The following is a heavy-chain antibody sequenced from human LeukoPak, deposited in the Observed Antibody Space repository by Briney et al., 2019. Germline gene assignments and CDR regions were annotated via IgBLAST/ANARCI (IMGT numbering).Heavy chain of an antibody. CDR2: ISSSSSYI. D-gene: IGHD2-2*01. V-gene: IGHV3-21*01. Sequence: PGGSLRLSCAASGFTFSSYSMNWVRQAPGKGLEWVSSISSSSSYIYYADSVKGRFTISRGNAKNSLYLQMNSLRAEDTAVYYCARDRFLGDVVVVEPVHYMDVWGKGTTVTVSS. J-gene: IGHJ6*03. CDR1: GFTFSSYS. CDR3: ARDRFLGDVVVVEPVHYMDV.